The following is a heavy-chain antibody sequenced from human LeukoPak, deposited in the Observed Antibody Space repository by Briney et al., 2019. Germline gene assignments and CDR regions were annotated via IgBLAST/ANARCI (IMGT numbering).Heavy chain of an antibody. V-gene: IGHV1-2*02. CDR3: ARRGSYYDSSGGRGNWYFDL. CDR2: INPNSGDT. Sequence: ASVKVSCKASGYTFTNYCIHWVRQAPGQGLEWMGWINPNSGDTNYAQNFQGRVTMTTDTSITTAYMELSSLRSEDTAVYYCARRGSYYDSSGGRGNWYFDLWGRGTLVTVSS. J-gene: IGHJ2*01. CDR1: GYTFTNYC. D-gene: IGHD3-22*01.